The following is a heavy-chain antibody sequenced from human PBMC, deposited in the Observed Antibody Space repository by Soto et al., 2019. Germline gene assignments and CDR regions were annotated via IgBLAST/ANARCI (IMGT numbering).Heavy chain of an antibody. CDR2: IYSGGST. V-gene: IGHV3-53*01. CDR3: ARDGGDYDDPYYGMDV. J-gene: IGHJ6*02. Sequence: EVQLVESGGGLIQPGGSLRLSCAASGFTVSSNYMSWVRQAPGKGLEWVSVIYSGGSTYYADSVKGRFTISRDNSKNTLYLQMNSLRAEDTAVYYGARDGGDYDDPYYGMDVWGQGTTVTVSS. CDR1: GFTVSSNY. D-gene: IGHD4-17*01.